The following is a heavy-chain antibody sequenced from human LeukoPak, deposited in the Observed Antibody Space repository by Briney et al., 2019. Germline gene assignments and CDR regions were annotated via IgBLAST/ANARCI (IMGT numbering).Heavy chain of an antibody. V-gene: IGHV1-18*01. CDR1: GHTLRTYG. CDR2: ISANNGNT. D-gene: IGHD6-25*01. CDR3: AKEGGGSIWYFDL. J-gene: IGHJ2*01. Sequence: GASVKVSCKAPGHTLRTYGISWVRQAPGQGLEWMGWISANNGNTNYAQKFLDRVTMTTDTSTSTAYMELRSLRSDDTAVYYCAKEGGGSIWYFDLWGRGTLVTVSS.